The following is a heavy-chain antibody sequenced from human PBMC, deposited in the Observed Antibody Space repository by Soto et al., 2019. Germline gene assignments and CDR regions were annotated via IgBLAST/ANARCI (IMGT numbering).Heavy chain of an antibody. CDR2: ISYDGSNK. CDR1: GFTFSSYA. V-gene: IGHV3-30-3*01. CDR3: ARAPFKQLVASPSDY. Sequence: QVQLVESGGGVVQPGRSLRLSCAASGFTFSSYAMHWVRQAPGKGLEWVAVISYDGSNKYYADSVKGRFTISRDNSXITLYLQMNSLRAEDTAVYYCARAPFKQLVASPSDYWGQGTLVTVSS. D-gene: IGHD6-13*01. J-gene: IGHJ4*02.